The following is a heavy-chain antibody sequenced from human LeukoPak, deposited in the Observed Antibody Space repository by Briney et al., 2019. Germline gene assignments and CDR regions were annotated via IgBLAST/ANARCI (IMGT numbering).Heavy chain of an antibody. CDR1: GFTVSTNY. V-gene: IGHV3-66*01. CDR3: ARDDYKGYFDY. Sequence: GGSLRLSCAASGFTVSTNYMSWVRQAPGKGLEWVSVIYSGGSTFYADSVKGRFTISRDNSKNTLYLQMNSLRAEDTAVYYCARDDYKGYFDYWGQGTLVTVSS. D-gene: IGHD4-11*01. CDR2: IYSGGST. J-gene: IGHJ4*02.